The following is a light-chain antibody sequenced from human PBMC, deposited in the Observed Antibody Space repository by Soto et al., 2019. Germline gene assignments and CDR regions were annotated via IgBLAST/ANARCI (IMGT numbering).Light chain of an antibody. CDR2: DVN. CDR1: LSDVGGQSF. V-gene: IGLV2-8*01. CDR3: SSYAGTTVI. J-gene: IGLJ2*01. Sequence: QSALTQPPSASGSPGQSVTISCTGTLSDVGGQSFVSWYQHDPGKAPKLMIYDVNKRPSGVPDRFSGSKSGNTASLTVSGLQAEDEAYYYCSSYAGTTVIFGGGTKLTVL.